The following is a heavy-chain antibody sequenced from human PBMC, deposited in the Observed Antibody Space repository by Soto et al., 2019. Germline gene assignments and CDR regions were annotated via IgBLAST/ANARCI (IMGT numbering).Heavy chain of an antibody. Sequence: GGSLRLSCVASGFTFEIYAMHWVWQAPGKGLEWVSDISWNSGSIYYEDSVKGRFTISRDNAKNSLYLQMNSLRAEDTAVYYCARDVEEVATIDYWGQGTLVTVSS. CDR2: ISWNSGSI. J-gene: IGHJ4*02. V-gene: IGHV3-48*01. D-gene: IGHD5-12*01. CDR1: GFTFEIYA. CDR3: ARDVEEVATIDY.